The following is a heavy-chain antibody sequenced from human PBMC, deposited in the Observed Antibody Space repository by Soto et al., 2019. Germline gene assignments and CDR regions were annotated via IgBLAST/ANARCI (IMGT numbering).Heavy chain of an antibody. J-gene: IGHJ4*02. CDR1: GLTFARSA. V-gene: IGHV1-58*01. D-gene: IGHD3-3*01. CDR2: IVVGSGNT. Sequence: QMQLVQSGPEVKKPGTSVKVSCKTSGLTFARSAVQWVRQARGQRLEWIGWIVVGSGNTNYAQKLQERSTITRDMSTNTAYMELSVLRSEGRPEYYCAADYKFLSGQYKFDYWGQETMVIVSS. CDR3: AADYKFLSGQYKFDY.